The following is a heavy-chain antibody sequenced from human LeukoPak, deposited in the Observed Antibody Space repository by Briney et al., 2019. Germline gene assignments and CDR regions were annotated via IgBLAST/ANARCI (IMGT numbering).Heavy chain of an antibody. V-gene: IGHV4-34*01. J-gene: IGHJ4*02. CDR1: GGSFSGYY. CDR3: ARGDYGDYAIDY. D-gene: IGHD4-17*01. CDR2: INHSGST. Sequence: SETLSLTCAVYGGSFSGYYWSWIRQPPGKGLEWIGEINHSGSTNYNPSLKSRVTISVDTSKNQFSLKLSSVTAADTAVYYCARGDYGDYAIDYWGQGTLVTVSS.